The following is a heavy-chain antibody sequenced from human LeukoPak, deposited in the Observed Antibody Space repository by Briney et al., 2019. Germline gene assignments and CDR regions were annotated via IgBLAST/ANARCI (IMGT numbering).Heavy chain of an antibody. CDR2: IYTRGST. D-gene: IGHD2-15*01. V-gene: IGHV4-4*07. CDR3: ARGRYCSADICSGGDAFDI. CDR1: GGSINNYY. J-gene: IGHJ3*02. Sequence: SETLSLTCTVSGGSINNYYWSWIRQPAGKGLEWIGRIYTRGSTNYNPSLKSRVTMSVDTSRNQFSLKLSPVTAADTAVYYCARGRYCSADICSGGDAFDIWGQGTMVTVSS.